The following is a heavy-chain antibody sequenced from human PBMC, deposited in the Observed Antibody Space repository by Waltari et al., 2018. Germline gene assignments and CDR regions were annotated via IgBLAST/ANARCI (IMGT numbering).Heavy chain of an antibody. V-gene: IGHV3-21*01. CDR1: GFTFSSYS. CDR3: ARPHSGYDAYDAFDI. D-gene: IGHD5-12*01. J-gene: IGHJ3*02. CDR2: ISSSSYI. Sequence: EVQLVESGGGLVKPGGSLRLSCAASGFTFSSYSMNWVRQAPGKGLEWVSSISSSSYIYYADSVKGRFTISRDNAKNSLYLQMNSLRAEDTAVYYCARPHSGYDAYDAFDIWGQGTMVTVSS.